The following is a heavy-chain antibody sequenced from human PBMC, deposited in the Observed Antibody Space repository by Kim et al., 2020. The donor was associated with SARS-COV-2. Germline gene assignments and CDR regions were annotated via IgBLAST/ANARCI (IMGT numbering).Heavy chain of an antibody. Sequence: GGSLRLSCAASGFTFSSYWMSWVRQAPGKGLEWVANIKQDGSEKYYVDSVKGRFTISRDNAKNSLYLQMNSLRAEDTAVYYCARDKGPSPPTTVTLYYYYYGMDVWGQGTTVTVSS. V-gene: IGHV3-7*01. D-gene: IGHD4-17*01. CDR3: ARDKGPSPPTTVTLYYYYYGMDV. CDR2: IKQDGSEK. CDR1: GFTFSSYW. J-gene: IGHJ6*02.